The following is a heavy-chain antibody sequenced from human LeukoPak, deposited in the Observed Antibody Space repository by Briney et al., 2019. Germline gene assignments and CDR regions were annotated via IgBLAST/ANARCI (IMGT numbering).Heavy chain of an antibody. D-gene: IGHD6-13*01. CDR3: ARICWSSSWYTDYYYYMDV. CDR2: IYYSGST. J-gene: IGHJ6*03. Sequence: SETLSLTCTVSGGSISSHYWSWIRHPPGKGLEWIGYIYYSGSTNYNPSLKSRVTISVDTSKNQFSLKLSSVTAADTAVCYCARICWSSSWYTDYYYYMDVWGKGTTVTVSS. V-gene: IGHV4-59*11. CDR1: GGSISSHY.